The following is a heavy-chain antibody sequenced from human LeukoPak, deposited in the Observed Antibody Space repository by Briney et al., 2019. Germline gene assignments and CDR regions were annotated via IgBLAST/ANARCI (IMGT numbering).Heavy chain of an antibody. V-gene: IGHV1-69*13. J-gene: IGHJ4*02. D-gene: IGHD6-6*01. CDR1: GGTFSSYA. Sequence: SVKVSCKASGGTFSSYAISWVRQAPGQGLEWMGGIIPIFGTANYAQKFQGRVTITADESTSTAYMELSSLRSEDTAVYYCARAMSIAARLQTIFDYWGQGTLVTVSS. CDR3: ARAMSIAARLQTIFDY. CDR2: IIPIFGTA.